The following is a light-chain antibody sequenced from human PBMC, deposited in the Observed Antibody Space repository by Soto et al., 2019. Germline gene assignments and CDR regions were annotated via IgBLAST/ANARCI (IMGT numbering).Light chain of an antibody. Sequence: DIVMTQSPATLSVSPGETASLSCRANREVSSNVVWYQHKSGQSPRVLVYGASIRATGVPDRFSGSGSGTDLVLNISGLQADDLAVYYCHQYHMWPSWTFGQGTKVEMK. CDR1: REVSSN. V-gene: IGKV3-15*01. CDR3: HQYHMWPSWT. CDR2: GAS. J-gene: IGKJ1*01.